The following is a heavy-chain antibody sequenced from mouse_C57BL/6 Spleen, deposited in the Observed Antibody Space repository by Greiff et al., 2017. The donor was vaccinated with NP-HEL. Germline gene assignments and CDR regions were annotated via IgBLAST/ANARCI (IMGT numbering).Heavy chain of an antibody. J-gene: IGHJ2*01. CDR2: INYDGSST. CDR1: GFTFSDYY. D-gene: IGHD1-1*01. V-gene: IGHV5-16*01. Sequence: EVKLVESEGGLVQPGSSMKLSCTASGFTFSDYYMAWVRQVPEKGLEWVANINYDGSSTYYLDSLKSRFIISRDNAKNILYLQMSSLKSEDTATYYCARYYYGFDYWGQGTTLTVSS. CDR3: ARYYYGFDY.